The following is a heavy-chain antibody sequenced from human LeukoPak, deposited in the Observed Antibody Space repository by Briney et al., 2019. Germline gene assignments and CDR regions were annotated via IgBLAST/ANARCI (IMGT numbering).Heavy chain of an antibody. CDR1: GFTFGDYA. CDR2: ISTSGSTT. CDR3: ARPYSGYEY. J-gene: IGHJ4*02. D-gene: IGHD5-12*01. V-gene: IGHV3-11*04. Sequence: GGSLRLSCTASGFTFGDYAMSWFRQAPGKGLEWVSYISTSGSTTYYADSVKGRFTISRDNVKNSLYLQMNSLRAEDTAVYHCARPYSGYEYWGQGTLVTVSS.